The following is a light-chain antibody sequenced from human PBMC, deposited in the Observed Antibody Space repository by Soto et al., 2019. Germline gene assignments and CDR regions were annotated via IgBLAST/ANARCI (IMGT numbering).Light chain of an antibody. CDR1: KAIGSS. CDR2: CAS. CDR3: QQLESYPST. Sequence: IQLTQSPSSLSASVGDSFTITCLAIKAIGSSFAWYQQKPGKVPEVLIYCASTLQNGVPSRFRGSGSGTDFTLTISSLQPEDFETYYCQQLESYPSTFGGGTKVDIK. V-gene: IGKV1-9*01. J-gene: IGKJ4*01.